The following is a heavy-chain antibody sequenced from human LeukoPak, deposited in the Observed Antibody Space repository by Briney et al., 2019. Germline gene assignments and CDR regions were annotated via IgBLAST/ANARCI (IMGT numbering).Heavy chain of an antibody. V-gene: IGHV4-30-2*01. J-gene: IGHJ3*02. CDR2: IYHSGST. Sequence: PSQTLSLTCAVSGGSISSGGYSWSWIRQPPGKGLEWIGYIYHSGSTYYNPSLKSRVTISVDRSKNQFSLKLSSVTAADTAVYYCATIPLDTDAFDIWGQGTMVTVSS. CDR3: ATIPLDTDAFDI. D-gene: IGHD2-21*01. CDR1: GGSISSGGYS.